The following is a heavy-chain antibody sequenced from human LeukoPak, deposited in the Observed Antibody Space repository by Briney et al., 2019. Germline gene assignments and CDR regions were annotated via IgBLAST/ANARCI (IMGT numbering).Heavy chain of an antibody. Sequence: ASVKVSCKASGYTFTSYGISWVQQAPGQGLEWMGWISAYSGNTNHAQKLQGTVTMTTDTSTSTAYMELMSLRSDDTAVYYCARGLTGDPPDYWGQGTLVTVSS. CDR2: ISAYSGNT. J-gene: IGHJ4*02. CDR1: GYTFTSYG. V-gene: IGHV1-18*01. CDR3: ARGLTGDPPDY. D-gene: IGHD7-27*01.